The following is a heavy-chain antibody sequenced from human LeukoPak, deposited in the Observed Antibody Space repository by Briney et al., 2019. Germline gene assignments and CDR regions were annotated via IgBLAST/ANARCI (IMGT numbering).Heavy chain of an antibody. V-gene: IGHV3-23*01. CDR2: ISGSGGST. CDR1: GFTFSSYA. CDR3: AKGTRDCGADCPFDY. D-gene: IGHD2-21*02. J-gene: IGHJ4*02. Sequence: GGSLRLSCAASGFTFSSYAMSWVRQAPGKGLEWVSAISGSGGSTYYADSVKGRFTISRDNSKNTLYLQVNSLRAEDTAVYYCAKGTRDCGADCPFDYWGQGSLVTVSS.